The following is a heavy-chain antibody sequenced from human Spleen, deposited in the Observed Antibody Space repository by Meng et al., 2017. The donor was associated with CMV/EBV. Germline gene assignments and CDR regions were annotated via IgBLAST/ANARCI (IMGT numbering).Heavy chain of an antibody. CDR2: INHSGST. Sequence: GSLRLSCAVYGGSFSAYYWSWIRQPPGMGLEWIGEINHSGSTNYNPSLKSRVTISVDTSKNQFSLKLSSVTAADTSIYFCARGASRSPKGASTLFRRASRNAEYFQHWGQGTLVTVSS. CDR3: ARGASRSPKGASTLFRRASRNAEYFQH. CDR1: GGSFSAYY. V-gene: IGHV4-34*01. D-gene: IGHD3-3*01. J-gene: IGHJ1*01.